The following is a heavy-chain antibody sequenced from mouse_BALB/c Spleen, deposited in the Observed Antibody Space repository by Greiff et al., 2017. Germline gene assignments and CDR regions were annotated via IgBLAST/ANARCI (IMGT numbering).Heavy chain of an antibody. J-gene: IGHJ4*01. D-gene: IGHD2-4*01. CDR3: ARAYDYDNAMDY. CDR1: GFTFSSYA. CDR2: ISSGGSYT. Sequence: EVKLVESGGGLVKPGGSLKLSCAASGFTFSSYAMSWVRQSPEKRLEWVAEISSGGSYTYYQDTVTGRFTISRDNAKNTLYLEMSSLRSEDTAMYYCARAYDYDNAMDYWGQGTSVTVSS. V-gene: IGHV5-9-4*01.